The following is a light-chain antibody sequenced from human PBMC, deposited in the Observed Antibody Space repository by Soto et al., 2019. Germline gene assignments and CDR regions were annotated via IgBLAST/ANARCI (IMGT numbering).Light chain of an antibody. CDR1: QSVSSNY. Sequence: DIVLTQSPGTLSLSPGERATLYCRASQSVSSNYLVWWQQKPGQAPRLLIYGASGRATGIPDRFSGGGSGTDFSLTISRLEPEDFAVYYCLQYGSSPYTFGQGTKVEIK. CDR2: GAS. CDR3: LQYGSSPYT. J-gene: IGKJ2*01. V-gene: IGKV3-20*01.